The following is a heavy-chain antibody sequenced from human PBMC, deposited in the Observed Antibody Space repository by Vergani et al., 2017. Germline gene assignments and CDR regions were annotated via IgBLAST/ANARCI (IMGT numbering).Heavy chain of an antibody. CDR1: GGSISAAVYF. D-gene: IGHD2-2*01. J-gene: IGHJ4*02. CDR2: IYNSGTT. Sequence: QLQLRETGPGLVKPSETLSLTCSVSGGSISAAVYFWGWIRQSPGKGLEWIASIYNSGTTYLYPSLQSRVSISADTSKNQISLKLTSVTAADTAVYCCVRHAGYCGPSSCSHFDSWGQGTLVTVSS. CDR3: VRHAGYCGPSSCSHFDS. V-gene: IGHV4-39*01.